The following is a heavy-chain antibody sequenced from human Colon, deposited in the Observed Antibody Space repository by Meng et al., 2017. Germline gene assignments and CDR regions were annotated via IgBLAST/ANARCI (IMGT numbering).Heavy chain of an antibody. Sequence: QLQPQQSGLGVVTPSQTSSVTCAITGDSGSSNSAAWNWIMQSPSRGLEWLVSTYYRSKYYIAYALSVKSRLTMYPDTSKNESSLQLNSVCPEDTAIYDCARDWGDVRWGVDFWGQGTLVTVSS. J-gene: IGHJ4*02. D-gene: IGHD3-10*02. CDR1: GDSGSSNSAA. V-gene: IGHV6-1*01. CDR3: ARDWGDVRWGVDF. CDR2: TYYRSKYYI.